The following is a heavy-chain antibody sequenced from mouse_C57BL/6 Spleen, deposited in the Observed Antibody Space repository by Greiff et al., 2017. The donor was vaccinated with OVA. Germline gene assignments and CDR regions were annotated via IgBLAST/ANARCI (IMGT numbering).Heavy chain of an antibody. CDR3: ARGQLGETWFAY. J-gene: IGHJ3*01. Sequence: ESGAELVKPGASVKISCKASGYAFSSYWMNWVKQRPGKGLEWIGQIYPGDGDTNYNGKFKGKATLTTDKSSSTAYMQLSSLTSEDSAVYFCARGQLGETWFAYWGQGTLVTVSA. D-gene: IGHD4-1*02. CDR2: IYPGDGDT. V-gene: IGHV1-80*01. CDR1: GYAFSSYW.